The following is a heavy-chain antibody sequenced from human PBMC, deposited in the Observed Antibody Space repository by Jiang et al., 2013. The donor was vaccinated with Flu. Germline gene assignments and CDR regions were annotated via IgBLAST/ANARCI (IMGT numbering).Heavy chain of an antibody. D-gene: IGHD5-18*01. CDR3: AREDPSRGYSYGYLPAY. CDR2: IIPIFGTA. V-gene: IGHV1-69*01. J-gene: IGHJ4*02. Sequence: VKVSCKASGGTFSSYAISWVRQAPGQGLEWMGGIIPIFGTANYAQKFQGRVTITADESTSTAYMELSSLRSEDTAVYYCAREDPSRGYSYGYLPAYWGQGTLVTVSS. CDR1: GGTFSSYA.